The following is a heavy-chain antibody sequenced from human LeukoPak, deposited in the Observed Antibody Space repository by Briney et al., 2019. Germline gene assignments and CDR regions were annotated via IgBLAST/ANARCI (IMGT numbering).Heavy chain of an antibody. CDR1: GFTFSSYA. D-gene: IGHD3-3*01. CDR3: AKDGKGITIFGVVIIPDPFDY. V-gene: IGHV3-23*01. CDR2: ISGSGGST. J-gene: IGHJ4*02. Sequence: PGGSLRLSCAASGFTFSSYAMSWVRQAPGKGLEWVSAISGSGGSTYYADSVKGRFTISRDNSKNTLYLQMNSLRAEDTAVYYCAKDGKGITIFGVVIIPDPFDYWGQGTLVTVSS.